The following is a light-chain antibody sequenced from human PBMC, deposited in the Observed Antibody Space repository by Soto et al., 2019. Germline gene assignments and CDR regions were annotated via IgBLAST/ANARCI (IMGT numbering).Light chain of an antibody. CDR2: AAS. Sequence: DIQMTQSPSSLSASVGDRVTITCRASQTISSYLNWYQQQPGKAPKLLIFAASNLQGGVPSRFSGSRSGTDFTLTISGLQREDFATYYCQQAYTTPITFGQGTRLEIK. V-gene: IGKV1-39*01. CDR1: QTISSY. CDR3: QQAYTTPIT. J-gene: IGKJ5*01.